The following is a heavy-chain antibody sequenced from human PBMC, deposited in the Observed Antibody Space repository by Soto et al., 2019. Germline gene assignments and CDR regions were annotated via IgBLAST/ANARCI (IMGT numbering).Heavy chain of an antibody. Sequence: SVKVSCKASGGTFSSYAISWVRQAPGQGLEWMGGIIPIFGTANYAQKFQGRVTITADESTSTAYMELSSLRSEDTAVYYCAQYDSSGSNWFDPWGQGTLVTVSS. CDR1: GGTFSSYA. J-gene: IGHJ5*02. V-gene: IGHV1-69*13. CDR2: IIPIFGTA. D-gene: IGHD3-22*01. CDR3: AQYDSSGSNWFDP.